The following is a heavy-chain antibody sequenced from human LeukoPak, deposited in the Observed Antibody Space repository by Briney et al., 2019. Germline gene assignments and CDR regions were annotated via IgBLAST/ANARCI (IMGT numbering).Heavy chain of an antibody. Sequence: SGPTLVNPTQTLTLTCTFSGFSLNTPGVGVGWIRQPPGKALEWLALIYWNNDNRYSLSLRSRLTISKDTSKSQVVLTMTKMDPVDTATYYCAHYGDYRFLYYFDDWGQGTLVTVSS. CDR2: IYWNNDN. CDR1: GFSLNTPGVG. J-gene: IGHJ4*02. CDR3: AHYGDYRFLYYFDD. D-gene: IGHD4-17*01. V-gene: IGHV2-5*01.